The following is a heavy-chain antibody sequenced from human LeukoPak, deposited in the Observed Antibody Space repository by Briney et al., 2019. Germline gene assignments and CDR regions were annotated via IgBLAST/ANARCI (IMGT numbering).Heavy chain of an antibody. J-gene: IGHJ4*02. V-gene: IGHV4-61*01. Sequence: PSETLSLTCTVSGGSVSSRSYYWNWIRQPPGKGLEWIGYIYYSGSTNYNPSLRSRVTISIDTSKNQFSLKVNSVTAADTAVYYCARRETDGYFAYWGQGALVTVSS. CDR2: IYYSGST. CDR3: ARRETDGYFAY. D-gene: IGHD1-26*01. CDR1: GGSVSSRSYY.